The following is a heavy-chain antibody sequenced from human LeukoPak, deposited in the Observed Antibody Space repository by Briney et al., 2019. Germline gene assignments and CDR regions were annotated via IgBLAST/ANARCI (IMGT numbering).Heavy chain of an antibody. D-gene: IGHD3-3*01. CDR3: AKDSTRYDFWSGYYTDY. Sequence: GGSLRLSCAASGFTFSSYSMNWVRQAPGKGLEWVSSISSSSSYIYYADSVKGRFTISRDNSKNTLYLQMNSLRAEDTAIYYCAKDSTRYDFWSGYYTDYWGQGTLVTVSS. CDR2: ISSSSSYI. CDR1: GFTFSSYS. J-gene: IGHJ4*02. V-gene: IGHV3-21*04.